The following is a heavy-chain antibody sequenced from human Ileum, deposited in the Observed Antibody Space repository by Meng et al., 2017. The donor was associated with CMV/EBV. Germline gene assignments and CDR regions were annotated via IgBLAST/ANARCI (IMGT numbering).Heavy chain of an antibody. CDR2: IRSDGSAT. D-gene: IGHD6-19*01. V-gene: IGHV1-2*02. Sequence: QGHLLQSGAGVKEPGASVKVSCKTSGYTFSDYYMHWVRQAPGQGLEWMGWIRSDGSATNYAQKLRDRVTMTRDASVSTAYMELSGLTSDDTAVYFCVRSSGWSLFDYWGPGALVTVSS. J-gene: IGHJ4*02. CDR3: VRSSGWSLFDY. CDR1: GYTFSDYY.